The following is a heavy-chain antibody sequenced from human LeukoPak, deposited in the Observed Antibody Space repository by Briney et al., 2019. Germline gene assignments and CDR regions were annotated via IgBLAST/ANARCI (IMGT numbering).Heavy chain of an antibody. CDR2: ISNTGRST. V-gene: IGHV3-23*01. CDR1: GFTFNDYA. D-gene: IGHD3-22*01. J-gene: IGHJ3*02. CDR3: ARATYDSSAVDAFDI. Sequence: GGSLRLTCAASGFTFNDYAMHWVRHAPGKGLEWVSAISNTGRSTYYADSVKGRFTISRDNAKNSLYLQMNTLRAEDTAVYYCARATYDSSAVDAFDIWGQGTMVTVSP.